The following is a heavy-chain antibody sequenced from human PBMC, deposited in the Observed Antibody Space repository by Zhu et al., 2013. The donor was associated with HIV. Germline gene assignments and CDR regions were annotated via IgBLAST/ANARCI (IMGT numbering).Heavy chain of an antibody. V-gene: IGHV1-2*04. CDR1: GYTFTGYY. D-gene: IGHD3-10*01. Sequence: QVQLVQSGAEVKKPGASVKVSCKASGYTFTGYYMHWVRQAPGQGLEWMGWINPNSGGTNYAQKFQGWVTMTRDTSISTAYMELSRLRSDDTVVYYCARDYYGSGSYYNRFDYWGQGTLVTVSS. CDR3: ARDYYGSGSYYNRFDY. CDR2: INPNSGGT. J-gene: IGHJ4*02.